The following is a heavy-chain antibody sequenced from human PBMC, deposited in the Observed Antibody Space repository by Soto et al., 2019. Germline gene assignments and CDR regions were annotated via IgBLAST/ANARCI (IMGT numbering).Heavy chain of an antibody. CDR1: GLTFSNSG. Sequence: GGSLRLSCAASGLTFSNSGMNWVRQAPGKGLEWVGGISGTGGSAYHADSVKGRLTISRDNSKNTLYLQMNSLRAEDTAIYYCVKEGSGGDSRGSFDFWGRGTMVTVSS. J-gene: IGHJ3*01. V-gene: IGHV3-23*01. CDR3: VKEGSGGDSRGSFDF. D-gene: IGHD6-19*01. CDR2: ISGTGGSA.